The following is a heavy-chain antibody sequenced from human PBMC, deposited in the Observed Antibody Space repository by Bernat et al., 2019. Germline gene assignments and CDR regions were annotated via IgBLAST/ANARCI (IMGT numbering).Heavy chain of an antibody. CDR1: GGSISSSSYY. Sequence: QVQLQESGPGLVKPSGTLSLTCAVSGGSISSSSYYWGWIRQPPGKGLEWIGSIYYSGSTYYNPSLKSRVTISVDTSKNQFSLKLSSVTAADTAVYYCARKLAYYYGSGERGAFDIWGQGTMVTVSS. V-gene: IGHV4-39*01. D-gene: IGHD3-10*01. CDR3: ARKLAYYYGSGERGAFDI. CDR2: IYYSGST. J-gene: IGHJ3*02.